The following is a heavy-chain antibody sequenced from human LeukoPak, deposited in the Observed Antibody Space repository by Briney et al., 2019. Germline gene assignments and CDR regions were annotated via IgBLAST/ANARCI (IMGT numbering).Heavy chain of an antibody. CDR2: ISSSSSYI. CDR3: ARDPGYCSNGICYPDY. CDR1: GFTFRSYS. J-gene: IGHJ4*02. V-gene: IGHV3-21*01. D-gene: IGHD2-8*01. Sequence: GGSLRLSCAASGFTFRSYSMNWVGQAPGKGLEGVSSISSSSSYIYYADSVKGRLTISRDNAKNSLSLQMNSLRAEDTAMYYCARDPGYCSNGICYPDYWGQGTLVTVSS.